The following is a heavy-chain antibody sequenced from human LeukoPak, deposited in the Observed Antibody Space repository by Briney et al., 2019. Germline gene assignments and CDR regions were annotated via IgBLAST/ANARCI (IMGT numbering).Heavy chain of an antibody. Sequence: GGSLRLSCAASGFTFSSYWMSWVRQAPGKGLEWVANINQDGSEKYYVDSVKGRFTISRDNAKNSLYLQMDSLRAEDTAVYYCAREGCSGGSCYHNWFDPWGQGTLVTVSS. D-gene: IGHD2-15*01. V-gene: IGHV3-7*01. J-gene: IGHJ5*02. CDR1: GFTFSSYW. CDR3: AREGCSGGSCYHNWFDP. CDR2: INQDGSEK.